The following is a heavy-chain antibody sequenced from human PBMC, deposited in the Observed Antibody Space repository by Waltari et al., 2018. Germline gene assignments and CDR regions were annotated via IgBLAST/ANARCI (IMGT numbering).Heavy chain of an antibody. D-gene: IGHD3-10*01. CDR1: GFTFSSYA. V-gene: IGHV3-30-3*01. J-gene: IGHJ4*02. CDR3: ARDLGPFLLWFREYLDY. Sequence: QVQLVESGGGVVQPGRSLRLSCAASGFTFSSYAMHWVRQAPGQGLEWVAVISYDGSNKYYADSVKGRFTISRDNSKNTLYLQMNSLRAEDTAVYYCARDLGPFLLWFREYLDYWGQGTLVTVSS. CDR2: ISYDGSNK.